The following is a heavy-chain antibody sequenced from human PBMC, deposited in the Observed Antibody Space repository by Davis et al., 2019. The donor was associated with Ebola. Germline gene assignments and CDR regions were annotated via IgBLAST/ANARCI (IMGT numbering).Heavy chain of an antibody. J-gene: IGHJ6*02. CDR1: GFTFDDYA. V-gene: IGHV3-9*01. D-gene: IGHD2-15*01. CDR3: AKRHWGGISYYYYGMDV. Sequence: PGGSLRLSCAASGFTFDDYAMHWVRQAPGKGLEWVSGISWNSGSIGYADSVKGRFTISRDNAKNSLYLQMNSLRAEDTAVYYCAKRHWGGISYYYYGMDVWGQGTTVTVSS. CDR2: ISWNSGSI.